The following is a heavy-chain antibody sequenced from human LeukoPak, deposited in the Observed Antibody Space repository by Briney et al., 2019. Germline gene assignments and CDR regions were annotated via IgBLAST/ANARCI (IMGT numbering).Heavy chain of an antibody. CDR3: ARLPRLGYCSGGSCYSFGGSDYYYGMDV. CDR1: GYSFTSYW. Sequence: GESLKISCKGSGYSFTSYWISWVRQMPGKGLEWMGRIDPSDSYTNYSPSFQGHVTISADKSISTAYLQWSSLKASDTAMYYCARLPRLGYCSGGSCYSFGGSDYYYGMDVWGQGTTVTVSS. V-gene: IGHV5-10-1*01. CDR2: IDPSDSYT. J-gene: IGHJ6*02. D-gene: IGHD2-15*01.